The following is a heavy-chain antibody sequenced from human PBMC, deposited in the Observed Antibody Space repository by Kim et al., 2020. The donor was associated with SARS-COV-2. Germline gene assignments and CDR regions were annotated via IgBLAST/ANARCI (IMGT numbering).Heavy chain of an antibody. J-gene: IGHJ3*02. Sequence: KGRFTISRENAKNSLYLQMNSRRAGDTAVYYCARGYYGSGSYFLIGAFDIWGQGTMVTVSS. D-gene: IGHD3-10*01. CDR3: ARGYYGSGSYFLIGAFDI. V-gene: IGHV3-13*01.